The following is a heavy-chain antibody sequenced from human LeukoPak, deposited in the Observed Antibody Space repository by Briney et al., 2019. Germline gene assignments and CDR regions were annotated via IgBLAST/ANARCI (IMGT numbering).Heavy chain of an antibody. CDR2: INPSGGDT. D-gene: IGHD3-10*01. CDR3: ALTMVRGLAVTDYFNY. CDR1: GYIFTSYY. Sequence: VASVKLSCKASGYIFTSYYMHWVRQPPGQGLEWMGIINPSGGDTTYAQKFQGRLSMTRDMSTSTVYIELSSMRSEDTAVYYCALTMVRGLAVTDYFNYWGQGTLVTVSS. V-gene: IGHV1-46*01. J-gene: IGHJ4*02.